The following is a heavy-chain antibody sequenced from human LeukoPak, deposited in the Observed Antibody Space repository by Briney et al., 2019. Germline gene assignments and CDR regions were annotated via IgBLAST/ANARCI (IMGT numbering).Heavy chain of an antibody. D-gene: IGHD3-3*01. CDR3: ARENNYDFWSGYYPYYYYMDV. J-gene: IGHJ6*03. V-gene: IGHV4-4*07. CDR2: IYTSGST. CDR1: GGSISSYY. Sequence: SETLSLTCTVSGGSISSYYWSWIRQPAGKGLEWIGRIYTSGSTNYNPSLKSRVTMSVDTSKNQFSLKLSSVTAADTAVYYCARENNYDFWSGYYPYYYYMDVWGKGTTVTVSS.